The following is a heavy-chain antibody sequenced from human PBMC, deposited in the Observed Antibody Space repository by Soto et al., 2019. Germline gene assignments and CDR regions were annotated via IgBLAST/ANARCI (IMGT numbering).Heavy chain of an antibody. Sequence: ASVKVSCKASGYTFTSYGISWVRQAPGQGLEWMGWISAYIGNTNYAQKLQGRVTMTTDTSTSTAYMELRSLRSDDTAVYYCARLEGLPRSYYYYGMDVWGQGTTVTV. J-gene: IGHJ6*02. CDR2: ISAYIGNT. V-gene: IGHV1-18*01. CDR3: ARLEGLPRSYYYYGMDV. CDR1: GYTFTSYG. D-gene: IGHD4-17*01.